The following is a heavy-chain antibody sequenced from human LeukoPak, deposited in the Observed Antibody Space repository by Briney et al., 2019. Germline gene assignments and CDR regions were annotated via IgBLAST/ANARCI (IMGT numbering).Heavy chain of an antibody. J-gene: IGHJ3*02. V-gene: IGHV4-30-4*01. Sequence: SETLSLTCTVSGGSISSGDYYWSWIRQPPGKGLEWIGYIYYSGSTYYNPSLKSRVTISVDRSKNQFSLKLSSVTAADTAVYYCARGPHYDFWSGYRDVDAFDIWGQGTMVTVSS. CDR1: GGSISSGDYY. D-gene: IGHD3-3*01. CDR2: IYYSGST. CDR3: ARGPHYDFWSGYRDVDAFDI.